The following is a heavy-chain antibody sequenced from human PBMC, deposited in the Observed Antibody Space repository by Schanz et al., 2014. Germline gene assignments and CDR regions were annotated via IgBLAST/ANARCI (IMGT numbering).Heavy chain of an antibody. J-gene: IGHJ4*02. CDR2: INPIGGST. Sequence: QVQLVQSGAEVKKPGASVKVSCKASGYTFTSDSMHWVRQAPGQGLEWMGIINPIGGSTTYAQKCRGAVTRTTDTSTDTAYLELTSLRSEDTAVYYCARAPTAYCSDTSCRGTPVDYWGQGTLVNVSS. CDR3: ARAPTAYCSDTSCRGTPVDY. V-gene: IGHV1-46*03. D-gene: IGHD2-2*01. CDR1: GYTFTSDS.